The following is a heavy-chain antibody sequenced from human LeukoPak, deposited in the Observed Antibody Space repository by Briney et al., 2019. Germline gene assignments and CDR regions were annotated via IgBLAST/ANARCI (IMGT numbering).Heavy chain of an antibody. V-gene: IGHV4-34*01. CDR3: ARVPGGNYYYYYMDV. CDR2: INHSGST. CDR1: GGSFSGYY. D-gene: IGHD3-16*01. J-gene: IGHJ6*03. Sequence: SETLSLTCAVYGGSFSGYYWSWIRQPPGKGLEWIGEINHSGSTNYNPSLKSRVTISVDTSKNQFSLKLSSVTAADTAVYYSARVPGGNYYYYYMDVWGKGNTVTVSS.